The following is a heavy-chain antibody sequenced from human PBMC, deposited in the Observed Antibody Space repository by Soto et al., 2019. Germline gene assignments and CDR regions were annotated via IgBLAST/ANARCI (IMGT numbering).Heavy chain of an antibody. V-gene: IGHV3-30-3*01. CDR1: GFTFSSYA. J-gene: IGHJ3*02. Sequence: GGSLRLSCAASGFTFSSYAMHWVRQAPGKGLEWVAVISYDGSNKYYADSVRGRFTISRDNSKNTLYLQMNSLRVEDTAVYYCARDAIPFNGKNDGFDMWGRGTMVTVSS. D-gene: IGHD2-21*01. CDR3: ARDAIPFNGKNDGFDM. CDR2: ISYDGSNK.